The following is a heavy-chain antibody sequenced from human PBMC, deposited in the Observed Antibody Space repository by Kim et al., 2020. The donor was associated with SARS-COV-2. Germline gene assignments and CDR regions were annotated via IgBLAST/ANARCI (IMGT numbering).Heavy chain of an antibody. D-gene: IGHD3-3*01. J-gene: IGHJ6*02. CDR3: ARMGSTIFGVVIKNRYSYGMDV. CDR2: INPSGGST. Sequence: ASVKVSCKASGYTFTSYYMHWVRQAPGQGLEWMGIINPSGGSTSYAQKFQGRVTMTRDTSTSTVYMELSSLRSEDTAVYYCARMGSTIFGVVIKNRYSYGMDVWGQGTTVTVSS. CDR1: GYTFTSYY. V-gene: IGHV1-46*01.